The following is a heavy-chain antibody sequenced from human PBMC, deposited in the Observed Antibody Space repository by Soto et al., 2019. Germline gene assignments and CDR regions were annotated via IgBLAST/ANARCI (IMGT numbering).Heavy chain of an antibody. D-gene: IGHD4-17*01. Sequence: ASVKVSCKASGYTFTNSGFSWVRQAPGQGLEWVGWIRVNNGDTHYAQKLQGRVTMTTDTSTSTAFMELRSLRSDDTAVYYCARDLDYSDFDVHYWGKGTLVTVSS. V-gene: IGHV1-18*01. CDR3: ARDLDYSDFDVHY. J-gene: IGHJ4*02. CDR2: IRVNNGDT. CDR1: GYTFTNSG.